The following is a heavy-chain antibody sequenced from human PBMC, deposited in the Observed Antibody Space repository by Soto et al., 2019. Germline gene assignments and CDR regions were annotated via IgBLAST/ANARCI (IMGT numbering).Heavy chain of an antibody. CDR2: SYHAGST. V-gene: IGHV4-4*02. J-gene: IGHJ4*02. D-gene: IGHD3-16*01. Sequence: QVQLQESGPRLVKPSGTLTLTCAVSGGSISSTSWWGWVRQPPGKALEGMGGSYHAGSTNYNPSPKGRGTLSGDKAKSQFSLRLTSVTAAATAVYYCAHRPWRGSPLDVWGQGTRVTVSA. CDR3: AHRPWRGSPLDV. CDR1: GGSISSTSW.